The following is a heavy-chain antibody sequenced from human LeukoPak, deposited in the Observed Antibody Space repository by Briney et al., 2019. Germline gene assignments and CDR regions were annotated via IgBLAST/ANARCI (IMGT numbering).Heavy chain of an antibody. CDR3: AKDKYYYDSSGYHAVLFGY. CDR2: ISGSGGST. D-gene: IGHD3-22*01. CDR1: GFTFSSYW. J-gene: IGHJ4*02. Sequence: GGSLRLSCAASGFTFSSYWMHWVRQAPGKGLEWVSAISGSGGSTYYADSVKGRFTISRDNFKNTLYLQMNSLRAEDTAVYYCAKDKYYYDSSGYHAVLFGYWGQGTLVTVSS. V-gene: IGHV3-23*01.